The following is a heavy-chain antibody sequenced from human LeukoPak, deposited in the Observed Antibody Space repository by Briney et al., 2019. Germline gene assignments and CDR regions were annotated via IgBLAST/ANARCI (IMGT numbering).Heavy chain of an antibody. CDR1: GGSISSYY. Sequence: SETLSLTCTVSGGSISSYYWSWIRQPPGKGLEWIGYIYYSGSTNYNPSLKSRVTISVDTSKNQFSLKLSSVTAADTAVYYCARAGTIFGVAPYFDYWGQGTLVTVSS. CDR3: ARAGTIFGVAPYFDY. V-gene: IGHV4-59*01. J-gene: IGHJ4*02. CDR2: IYYSGST. D-gene: IGHD3-3*01.